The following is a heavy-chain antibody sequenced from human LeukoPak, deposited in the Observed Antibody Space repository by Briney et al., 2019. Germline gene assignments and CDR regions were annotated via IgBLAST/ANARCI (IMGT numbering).Heavy chain of an antibody. CDR1: GGTFSSYA. Sequence: SAKVSCKASGGTFSSYALSWVRQAPGRGLEWMGRILPIFDIVDYTQRFQGRVTFSVDKSTGTAFMELSSLRSEDTAAYYCARDYDSSGPQKNYLDFWGQGTLVAVSS. CDR2: ILPIFDIV. V-gene: IGHV1-69*04. J-gene: IGHJ4*02. CDR3: ARDYDSSGPQKNYLDF. D-gene: IGHD3-22*01.